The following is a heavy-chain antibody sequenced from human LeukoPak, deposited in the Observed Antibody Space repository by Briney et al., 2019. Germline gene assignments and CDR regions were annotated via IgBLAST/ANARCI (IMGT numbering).Heavy chain of an antibody. Sequence: SETLSLTCTVSGGSISNSSYYWGWIRQPPGKGLEWIGSIFYSGSTNYNPSLKSRVAISVDTSKNQFSLKLSSVTAADTAVYYCARYYDYGDYWFDPWGQGTLVTVSS. J-gene: IGHJ5*02. CDR3: ARYYDYGDYWFDP. CDR2: IFYSGST. D-gene: IGHD4-17*01. CDR1: GGSISNSSYY. V-gene: IGHV4-39*01.